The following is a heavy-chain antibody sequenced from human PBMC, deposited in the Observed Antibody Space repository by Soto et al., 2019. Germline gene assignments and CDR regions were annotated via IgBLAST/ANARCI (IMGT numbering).Heavy chain of an antibody. D-gene: IGHD6-19*01. V-gene: IGHV3-9*01. CDR3: AKGESSAVAGNCYFDY. J-gene: IGHJ4*02. Sequence: EVQLVESGGGLVQPGRSLRVSCAASGFTFDDYAMHWVGQAQGKGLGWVSGISWNSGSIGYADSVKGRFTISRDNAKNSLYLEMNSLRAEDSALYYCAKGESSAVAGNCYFDYWGQGTLVTVSS. CDR2: ISWNSGSI. CDR1: GFTFDDYA.